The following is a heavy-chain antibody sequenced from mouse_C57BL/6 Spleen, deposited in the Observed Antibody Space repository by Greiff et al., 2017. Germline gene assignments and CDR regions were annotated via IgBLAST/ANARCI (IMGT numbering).Heavy chain of an antibody. V-gene: IGHV1-76*01. CDR1: GYTFTDYY. Sequence: QVQLKQPGAELVRPGASVKLSCKASGYTFTDYYINWVKQRPGQGLEWIARIYPGSGNTYYNEKFKGKATLTAEKSSSTACMQLSSLTSEDSAVYLCARSGGWLGGYFDVGDTGTTVTVS. J-gene: IGHJ1*03. CDR2: IYPGSGNT. CDR3: ARSGGWLGGYFDV. D-gene: IGHD2-3*01.